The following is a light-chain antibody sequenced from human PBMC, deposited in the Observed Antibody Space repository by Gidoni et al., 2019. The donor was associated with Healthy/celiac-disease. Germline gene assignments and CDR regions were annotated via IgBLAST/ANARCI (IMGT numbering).Light chain of an antibody. Sequence: ELVMTQSPATLSVSPGERATLSCRASQSVSSNLAWYQQKPGQAPRLLIYGASTRATGIPARFSGSGSGTEFTLTISSLQSEDFAVYYCQQYNNWPLGFGGGTKVEIK. CDR1: QSVSSN. J-gene: IGKJ4*01. CDR2: GAS. CDR3: QQYNNWPLG. V-gene: IGKV3D-15*01.